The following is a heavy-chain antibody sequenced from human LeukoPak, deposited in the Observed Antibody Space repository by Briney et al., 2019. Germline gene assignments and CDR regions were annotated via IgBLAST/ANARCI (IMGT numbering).Heavy chain of an antibody. D-gene: IGHD7-27*01. CDR3: AREEGNWGDAFDI. CDR1: GYTFTTYV. Sequence: ASVKVSCKASGYTFTTYVMHWVRQAPGQRREWMGWINAGNGNTKYSQEFQGRVTITRDTSASIAYMELRSLRSDDTAVYYCAREEGNWGDAFDIWGQGTMVTVSS. V-gene: IGHV1-3*01. CDR2: INAGNGNT. J-gene: IGHJ3*02.